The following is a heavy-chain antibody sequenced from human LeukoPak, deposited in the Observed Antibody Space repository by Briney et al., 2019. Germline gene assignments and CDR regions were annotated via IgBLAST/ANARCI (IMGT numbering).Heavy chain of an antibody. V-gene: IGHV4-59*01. Sequence: PSETLSLTCTVSGXSITSSYWSWIRQSPGKGLEWIGYIHYTGSTNYNPSLKSRVTMLIDTSKNQFSLKLSSVTAADTAVNYCARGRYSAGDNWFDPWGQGTLVTVSS. CDR2: IHYTGST. D-gene: IGHD3-9*01. CDR3: ARGRYSAGDNWFDP. CDR1: GXSITSSY. J-gene: IGHJ5*02.